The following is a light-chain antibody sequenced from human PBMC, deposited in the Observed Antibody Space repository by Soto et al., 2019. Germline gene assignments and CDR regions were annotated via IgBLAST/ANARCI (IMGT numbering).Light chain of an antibody. CDR3: CSYAGNNALV. V-gene: IGLV2-23*02. CDR2: EVS. J-gene: IGLJ3*02. Sequence: QSVLTQPASVAGARGQYITIACAGTSSSVGSYNFVSWYRQYPGKAPERIIYEVSQRPSTFFNRFSGSKSGNTAFLTISGLQSDDEADYYCCSYAGNNALVFGGGTKVTVL. CDR1: SSSVGSYNF.